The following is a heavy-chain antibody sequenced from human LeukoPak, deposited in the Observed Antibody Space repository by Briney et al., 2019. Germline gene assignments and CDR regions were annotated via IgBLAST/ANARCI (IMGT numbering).Heavy chain of an antibody. CDR2: IKQDGREK. J-gene: IGHJ5*01. CDR3: ARDCPGHDS. Sequence: PGGSLRLSCVVSGFTLNNYWMSWVRQAPGKGPEWVANIKQDGREKYYVDSVKGRFTISRDNAKNSLYLQMNSLRVEDTAIYYCARDCPGHDSWGQGTLVTVSS. V-gene: IGHV3-7*04. CDR1: GFTLNNYW.